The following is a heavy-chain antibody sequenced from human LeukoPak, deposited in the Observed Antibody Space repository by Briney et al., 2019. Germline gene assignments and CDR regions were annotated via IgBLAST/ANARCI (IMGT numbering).Heavy chain of an antibody. CDR1: GFTLSSYV. CDR3: ARDRSQYYYGSSGYGDFDY. CDR2: IGYDGSNT. V-gene: IGHV3-33*01. Sequence: PGGSLRLSCAASGFTLSSYVMHWVRPAPGKGLEWVAVIGYDGSNTFYADSLKGRFTISRDNPKSTVFLQMNSLSAEDTAVYYCARDRSQYYYGSSGYGDFDYWGQGTLVTVSS. D-gene: IGHD3-22*01. J-gene: IGHJ4*02.